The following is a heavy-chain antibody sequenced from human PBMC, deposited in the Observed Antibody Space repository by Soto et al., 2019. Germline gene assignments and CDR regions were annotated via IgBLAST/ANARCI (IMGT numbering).Heavy chain of an antibody. J-gene: IGHJ5*01. CDR1: GDSVSTNSAT. CDR2: TYYRSKCYN. CDR3: ARLIGNSWLDS. D-gene: IGHD2-8*01. V-gene: IGHV6-1*01. Sequence: SQTLSLTCSISGDSVSTNSATWDWIRKSPSRGLEWLGRTYYRSKCYNDYAVSVKGRITINPDTSNNQLSLQLNSVTPDDTAVYYCARLIGNSWLDSWGQGTLVTVSS.